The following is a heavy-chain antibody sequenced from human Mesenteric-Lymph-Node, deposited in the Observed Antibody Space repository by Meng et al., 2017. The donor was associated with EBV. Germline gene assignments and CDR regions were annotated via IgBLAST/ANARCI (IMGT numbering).Heavy chain of an antibody. CDR2: IKPNNGGT. CDR1: GYILSGFY. V-gene: IGHV1-2*06. CDR3: AKGDSPWYFHV. Sequence: QVQLVQSGAEVKKPGASVKVSCKTSGYILSGFYMHWVRQAPGQGLEWMGRIKPNNGGTNYAQKFQGRVTMTRDTAISTVYMELSRLESDDTAVYYCAKGDSPWYFHVWGQGTLVTVSS. J-gene: IGHJ4*02. D-gene: IGHD5-18*01.